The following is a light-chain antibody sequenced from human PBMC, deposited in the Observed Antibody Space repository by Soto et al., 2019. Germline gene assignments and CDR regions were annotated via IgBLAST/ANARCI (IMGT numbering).Light chain of an antibody. CDR2: LNSDGSH. Sequence: QSVLTQSPSASASLGASVKLTSTLSSGHSTYTIAWHQQQPEKGPRYLMNLNSDGSHTKGDGIPDRFSGSSSGAERYLTISSLQSEDEADYSCQTWGTGYVVFGGGTKLTVL. V-gene: IGLV4-69*01. CDR3: QTWGTGYVV. CDR1: SGHSTYT. J-gene: IGLJ2*01.